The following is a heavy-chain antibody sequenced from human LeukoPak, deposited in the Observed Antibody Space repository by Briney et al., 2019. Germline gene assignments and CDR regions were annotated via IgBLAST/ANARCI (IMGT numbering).Heavy chain of an antibody. CDR2: IYPGDSDT. D-gene: IGHD1-26*01. CDR1: GXSFTSSC. Sequence: GESLKISCKGSGXSFTSSCIGWARQMPGKGLEWMGIIYPGDSDTRYSPSFQGQVTIAADRSISTAYLQWSRLKASDTAMYYCAIYSDTYYFDHWGQGTLVTVSS. V-gene: IGHV5-51*01. J-gene: IGHJ4*02. CDR3: AIYSDTYYFDH.